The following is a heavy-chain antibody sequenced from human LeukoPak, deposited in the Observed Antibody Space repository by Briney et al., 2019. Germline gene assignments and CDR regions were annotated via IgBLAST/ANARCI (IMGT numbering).Heavy chain of an antibody. Sequence: GGSLRLSCAASGFTFGSFWMTWVRQAPGKGLEWVSAISDSGNTYHADSVKGRFTISRDSSKNTLFLQMNRLRPEDAAVYYCAKAPVTTCRGAYCYPFDYWGQGTLVTVSS. CDR1: GFTFGSFW. CDR3: AKAPVTTCRGAYCYPFDY. CDR2: ISDSGNT. V-gene: IGHV3-23*01. J-gene: IGHJ4*02. D-gene: IGHD2-21*01.